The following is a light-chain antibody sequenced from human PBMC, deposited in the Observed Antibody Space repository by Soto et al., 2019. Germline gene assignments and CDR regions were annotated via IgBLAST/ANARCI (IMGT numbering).Light chain of an antibody. J-gene: IGKJ2*01. V-gene: IGKV1-39*01. CDR1: QSISSH. Sequence: DIQITQSPSSLSASVGDRVTITCRASQSISSHLNWYQHKPGRPPRLLIFASYILEGGVPSRFSGSGSDTYFTLTIDSLQPEDVATYYCQHSYITPRYTFGQGTRWRS. CDR3: QHSYITPRYT. CDR2: ASY.